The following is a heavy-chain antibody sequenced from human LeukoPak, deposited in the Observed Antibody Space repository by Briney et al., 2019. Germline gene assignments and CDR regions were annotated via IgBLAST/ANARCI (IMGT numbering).Heavy chain of an antibody. CDR2: IKQDGSEK. CDR1: GFTFSSYW. D-gene: IGHD1-26*01. Sequence: TGGSLRLSCAASGFTFSSYWMSWVRQAPGKGLEWVANIKQDGSEKYYVDSVKGRFTISRDNAKNSLYLQMNSPRAEDTAVYYCAREELLGAYYYYGMDVWGQGTTVTVSS. V-gene: IGHV3-7*01. J-gene: IGHJ6*02. CDR3: AREELLGAYYYYGMDV.